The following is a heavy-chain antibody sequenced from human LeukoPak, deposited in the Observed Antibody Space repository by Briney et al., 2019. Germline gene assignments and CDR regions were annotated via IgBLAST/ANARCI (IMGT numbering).Heavy chain of an antibody. CDR2: ISWNSCSI. V-gene: IGHV3-9*01. CDR3: AKGRDKYQLLSKNWFDP. CDR1: GFTFDDYA. D-gene: IGHD2-2*01. Sequence: TGGSLRLSCAASGFTFDDYAMHWVRQAPGKGLEWVSGISWNSCSIGYADSVKGRFTISRDNAKNSLYLQMNSLRAEDTALYYCAKGRDKYQLLSKNWFDPWGQGTLVTVSS. J-gene: IGHJ5*02.